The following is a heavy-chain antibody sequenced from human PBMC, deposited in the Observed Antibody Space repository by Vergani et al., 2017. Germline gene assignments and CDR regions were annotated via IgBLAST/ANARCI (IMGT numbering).Heavy chain of an antibody. CDR3: AKDRTRVATIPPAY. J-gene: IGHJ4*02. V-gene: IGHV3-30*02. Sequence: QVQLVESGGGVVQPGGSLRLSCAASGFTFSSYGMHWVRQAPGKGLEWVAFIRYDGSNKYYADSVKGRFTISRDNSKNTLYLQMNSLRAEDTAVYYCAKDRTRVATIPPAYWGQGTLVTVSS. CDR2: IRYDGSNK. D-gene: IGHD5-12*01. CDR1: GFTFSSYG.